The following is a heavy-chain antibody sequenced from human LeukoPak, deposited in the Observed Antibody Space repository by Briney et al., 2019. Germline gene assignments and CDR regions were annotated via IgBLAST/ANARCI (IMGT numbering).Heavy chain of an antibody. D-gene: IGHD6-13*01. J-gene: IGHJ4*02. V-gene: IGHV3-74*01. Sequence: GGSLRLSCAAFGFTFTNYWMHWVRHAPGKGLVWVSGISADGGSTKYADSVEGRFSISRDSDKNTLYLLLNSLRAEDSAVYYCARENDPIIAAGAGADHWGQGTLVTVSS. CDR1: GFTFTNYW. CDR2: ISADGGST. CDR3: ARENDPIIAAGAGADH.